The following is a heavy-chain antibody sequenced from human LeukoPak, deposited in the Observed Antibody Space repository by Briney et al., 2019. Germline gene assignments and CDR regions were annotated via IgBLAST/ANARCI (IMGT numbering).Heavy chain of an antibody. V-gene: IGHV4-59*08. CDR2: IYYSGST. CDR1: GGSISPYY. D-gene: IGHD2-15*01. Sequence: SETLSLTCIVSGGSISPYYWSWIRQPPGRGLEWIVYIYYSGSTSYNTSLESRVDISVDTSNNEVSLKLSSVTAADTAVYYCARHGYCSGGSCYWDYWGQGTLVTVSS. J-gene: IGHJ4*02. CDR3: ARHGYCSGGSCYWDY.